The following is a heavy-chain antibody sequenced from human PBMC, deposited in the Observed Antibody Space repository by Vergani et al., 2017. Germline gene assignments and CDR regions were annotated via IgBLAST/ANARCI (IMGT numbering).Heavy chain of an antibody. CDR2: IYWDDAK. CDR1: GFSLSTSGVG. CDR3: AHIPALLWFGETWDDY. J-gene: IGHJ4*02. D-gene: IGHD3-10*01. V-gene: IGHV2-5*02. Sequence: QITLKESGPTLVKPTQTLTLTCTFPGFSLSTSGVGVGWIRQPPGKALDWLALIYWDDAKRYSPSLKSKLTITKETAKNEVVLTMTNMDPLDTATYYWAHIPALLWFGETWDDYWGQGTLVTVSS.